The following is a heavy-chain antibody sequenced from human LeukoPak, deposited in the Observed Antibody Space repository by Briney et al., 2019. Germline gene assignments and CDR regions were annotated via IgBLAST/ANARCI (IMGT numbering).Heavy chain of an antibody. Sequence: SVKVSCKASGGTFSSYAISWVRQAPGQGLEWMGRSIPILGIANYAQKFQGRVTITADKSTSTAYMELSSLRSEDTAVYYCASAPNYGDYVSGWFDPWGQGTLVTVSS. V-gene: IGHV1-69*04. D-gene: IGHD4-17*01. J-gene: IGHJ5*02. CDR3: ASAPNYGDYVSGWFDP. CDR1: GGTFSSYA. CDR2: SIPILGIA.